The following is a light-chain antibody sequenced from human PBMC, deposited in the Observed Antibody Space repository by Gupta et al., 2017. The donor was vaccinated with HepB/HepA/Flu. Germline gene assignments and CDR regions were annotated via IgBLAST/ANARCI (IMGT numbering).Light chain of an antibody. CDR1: QSINSN. CDR3: QQSYSIPRT. Sequence: DIQMTQSPSSLSASVGDRVTITCRASQSINSNLNWFQQKPGKAPKLLIYDASSLQSGVPSRFSGRGSGTDFTLTISRLQPEDFATYYCQQSYSIPRTFGPGTKVDVK. CDR2: DAS. V-gene: IGKV1-39*01. J-gene: IGKJ3*01.